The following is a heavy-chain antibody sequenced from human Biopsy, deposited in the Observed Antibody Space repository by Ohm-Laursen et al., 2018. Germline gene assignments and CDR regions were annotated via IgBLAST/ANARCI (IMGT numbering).Heavy chain of an antibody. Sequence: SETLSLTCTVSGGSLSSYYWSWIRQPAGKGLEWIGRIYSSGSTNYNPSLKSRVTISVDTSRNQVSLTLSSVTAADTAVYYCARDSGILNYGNFKYYHYYGMDVRGQGTKVTVSS. D-gene: IGHD4-11*01. CDR3: ARDSGILNYGNFKYYHYYGMDV. J-gene: IGHJ6*02. CDR2: IYSSGST. CDR1: GGSLSSYY. V-gene: IGHV4-4*07.